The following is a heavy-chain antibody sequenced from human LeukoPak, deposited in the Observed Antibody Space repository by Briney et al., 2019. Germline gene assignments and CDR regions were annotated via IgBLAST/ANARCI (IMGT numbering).Heavy chain of an antibody. J-gene: IGHJ4*02. CDR3: AKRSVPGRPGY. CDR1: GFIVSDND. D-gene: IGHD3-3*01. Sequence: GGSLRLSCAASGFIVSDNDIKWVRQAPGKGLEWVSLIYADGSTHYTDSVKGRFSISRDNSQNTVYLQMNNLRGEDTAVYFCAKRSVPGRPGYWGQGTLVTVSS. V-gene: IGHV3-66*04. CDR2: IYADGST.